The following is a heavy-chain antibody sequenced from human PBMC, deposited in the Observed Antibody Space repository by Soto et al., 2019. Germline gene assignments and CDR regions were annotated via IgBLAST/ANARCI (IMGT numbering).Heavy chain of an antibody. CDR1: GDSVSSNSVT. J-gene: IGHJ4*02. CDR3: ARGESSNFDY. CDR2: TYYRSKWSN. V-gene: IGHV6-1*01. Sequence: SQTLSLTCAISGDSVSSNSVTWNWIRQSPSRGLEWLGRTYYRSKWSNDFAESVKSRITINPDTSKNHFSLQLSSVTPEDMAVYYCARGESSNFDYWGQGKLVTVSS. D-gene: IGHD3-22*01.